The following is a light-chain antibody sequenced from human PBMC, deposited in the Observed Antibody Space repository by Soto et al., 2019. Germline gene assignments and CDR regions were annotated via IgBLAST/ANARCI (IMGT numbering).Light chain of an antibody. CDR1: SSDVGRSNH. CDR3: SAHTYGALV. J-gene: IGLJ2*01. CDR2: EVS. Sequence: QSVLTQPASVSGSPGQSITISCTGTSSDVGRSNHVFWYQQHPGKAPKLIIYEVSSRPSGVSNRFSGSKSGNTASLTISGLQAEDEADYYCSAHTYGALVFGGGTTLTVI. V-gene: IGLV2-14*01.